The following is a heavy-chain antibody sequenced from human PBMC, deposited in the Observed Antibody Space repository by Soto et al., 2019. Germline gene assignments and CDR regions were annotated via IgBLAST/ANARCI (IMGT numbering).Heavy chain of an antibody. Sequence: ESLKISCKASGYRFTSYWIGWVRQMPGKGLEWMGIIYPTDSDTRYSPSFQGQVTISVDKSINTAYLQWSSLKASDTAMYYCERQVDYYNGMDVWDQGTTVTAP. CDR1: GYRFTSYW. J-gene: IGHJ6*02. V-gene: IGHV5-51*01. CDR2: IYPTDSDT. CDR3: ERQVDYYNGMDV.